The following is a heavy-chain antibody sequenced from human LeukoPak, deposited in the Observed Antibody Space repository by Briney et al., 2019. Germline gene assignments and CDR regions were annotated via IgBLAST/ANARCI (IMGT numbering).Heavy chain of an antibody. CDR3: ARAPSEIGGYYPEYFRH. Sequence: PGGSLRLSCAAPGFTFSTYWMHWVRQAPGKGLVCVSRIKSDGGTNYADSVKGRFTISTDNAKKTVSLQMNSLRPEDTGVYYCARAPSEIGGYYPEYFRHWGQGTLVTVSS. V-gene: IGHV3-74*01. CDR2: IKSDGGT. J-gene: IGHJ1*01. CDR1: GFTFSTYW. D-gene: IGHD3-22*01.